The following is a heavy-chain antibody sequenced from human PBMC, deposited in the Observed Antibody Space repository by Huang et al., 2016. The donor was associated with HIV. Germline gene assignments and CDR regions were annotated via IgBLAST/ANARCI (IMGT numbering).Heavy chain of an antibody. CDR3: ATKTAAMDI. V-gene: IGHV3-7*01. CDR1: TFTFGAYW. Sequence: GGSIRLSCVGSTFTFGAYWMSWVRQSPGKGLEWVANIKQDESEKYYVESGKGRFNISRDNAKKVLFLEMNNVRVEDTATYYCATKTAAMDIWGQGTTVTVS. J-gene: IGHJ6*02. CDR2: IKQDESEK. D-gene: IGHD1-7*01.